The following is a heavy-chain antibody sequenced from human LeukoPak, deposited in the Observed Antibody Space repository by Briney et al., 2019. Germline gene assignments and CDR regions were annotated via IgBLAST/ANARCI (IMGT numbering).Heavy chain of an antibody. D-gene: IGHD3-22*01. Sequence: ASVKVSCKASGGTFSSYAISWVRQAPGQGLEWMGGIIPIFGTANYAQKFQGRVTITADKSTSTAYMELSSLRSEDTAVYYCARATSGYYDYFDYWGQGTLVTISS. CDR3: ARATSGYYDYFDY. V-gene: IGHV1-69*06. CDR1: GGTFSSYA. CDR2: IIPIFGTA. J-gene: IGHJ4*02.